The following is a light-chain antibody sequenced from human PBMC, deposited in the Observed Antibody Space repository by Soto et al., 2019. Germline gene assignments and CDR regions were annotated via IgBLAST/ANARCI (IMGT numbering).Light chain of an antibody. Sequence: DVQMTQSPSSLSASVGDRVTITCQASHDIGTYLNWYQHKPGKAPKLLIFDTSHLATGVPARFSGSGSDTYFTFTITNLQXXXXAAYYCQQFDSVPLTFGGGTHVEI. CDR1: HDIGTY. CDR3: QQFDSVPLT. V-gene: IGKV1-33*01. J-gene: IGKJ4*01. CDR2: DTS.